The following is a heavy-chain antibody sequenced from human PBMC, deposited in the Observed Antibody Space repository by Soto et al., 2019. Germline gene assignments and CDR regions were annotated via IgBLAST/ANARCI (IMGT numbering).Heavy chain of an antibody. Sequence: GGSLRLSCAASGFTFSSYGMHWVRQAPGKGLEWVAVIWYDGSNKYYADSVKGRFTISRDNSKNTLYLQMNSLRAEDTAVYYCARDGPEYSSSWYVFPLARWGQGTLVTVSS. D-gene: IGHD6-13*01. V-gene: IGHV3-33*01. CDR1: GFTFSSYG. J-gene: IGHJ4*02. CDR3: ARDGPEYSSSWYVFPLAR. CDR2: IWYDGSNK.